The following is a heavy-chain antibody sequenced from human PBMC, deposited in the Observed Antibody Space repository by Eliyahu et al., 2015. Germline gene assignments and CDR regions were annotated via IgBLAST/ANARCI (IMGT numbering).Heavy chain of an antibody. Sequence: GEINHSGSTNYNPSLKSRVTISVDTSKNQFSLKLSSVTAADTAVYYCARGRRWGYCSSTSCYPGFWFDPWGQGTLVTVSS. J-gene: IGHJ5*02. V-gene: IGHV4-34*01. CDR3: ARGRRWGYCSSTSCYPGFWFDP. D-gene: IGHD2-2*01. CDR2: INHSGST.